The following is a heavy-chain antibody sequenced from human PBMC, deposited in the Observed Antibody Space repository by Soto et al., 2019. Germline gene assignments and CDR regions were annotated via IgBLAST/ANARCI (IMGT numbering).Heavy chain of an antibody. D-gene: IGHD3-10*01. J-gene: IGHJ1*01. V-gene: IGHV1-2*04. CDR1: GYTFTGYY. Sequence: ASVKVSCKASGYTFTGYYMHWVRQAPGQGLEWMGWINPNSGGTNYAQKFQGWVTMTRDTSISTAYMELSRLRSDDTAVYYCTKRVVGAPFSHWGQGTLVTVSS. CDR3: TKRVVGAPFSH. CDR2: INPNSGGT.